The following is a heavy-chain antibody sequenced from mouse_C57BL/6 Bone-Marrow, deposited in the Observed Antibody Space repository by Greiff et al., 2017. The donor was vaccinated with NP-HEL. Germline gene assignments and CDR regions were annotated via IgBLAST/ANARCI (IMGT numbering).Heavy chain of an antibody. CDR1: GYTFTSYW. V-gene: IGHV1-55*01. J-gene: IGHJ4*01. D-gene: IGHD3-2*02. CDR2: IYPGSGST. Sequence: VKLQQPGAELVKPGASVKMSCKASGYTFTSYWITWVKPRPGQGLEWIGDIYPGSGSTNYNEKFKSKATLTVDTSSSTAYMQLSSLTSEDSAVYYCARQRRRRPMDYWGQGTSVTVSS. CDR3: ARQRRRRPMDY.